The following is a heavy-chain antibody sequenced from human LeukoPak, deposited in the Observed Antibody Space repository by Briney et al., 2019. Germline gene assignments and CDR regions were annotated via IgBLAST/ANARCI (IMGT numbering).Heavy chain of an antibody. CDR2: IKQDGSEK. J-gene: IGHJ4*02. CDR3: SRVMWDFWGGLRFDY. CDR1: GFTFSSYW. Sequence: PGGSLRLSCAASGFTFSSYWMSWVRQAPGKGLEWVANIKQDGSEKYYVDSVKGRFTISRDNAKNSLYLQMNSLRAEDTAVYYCSRVMWDFWGGLRFDYWGQGTLVTVSS. D-gene: IGHD3-3*01. V-gene: IGHV3-7*01.